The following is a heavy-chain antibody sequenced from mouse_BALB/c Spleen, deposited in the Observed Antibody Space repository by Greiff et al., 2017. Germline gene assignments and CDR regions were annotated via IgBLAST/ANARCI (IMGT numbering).Heavy chain of an antibody. Sequence: EVQLVESGGGLVQPGGSRKLSCAASGFTFSSFGMHWVRQAPEKGLEWVAYISSGSSTIYYADTVKGRFTISRDNPKNTLFLQMTSLRSEDTAMYYCARWSYGNYYFDYWGQGTTLTVSS. CDR3: ARWSYGNYYFDY. CDR2: ISSGSSTI. J-gene: IGHJ2*01. CDR1: GFTFSSFG. D-gene: IGHD2-1*01. V-gene: IGHV5-17*02.